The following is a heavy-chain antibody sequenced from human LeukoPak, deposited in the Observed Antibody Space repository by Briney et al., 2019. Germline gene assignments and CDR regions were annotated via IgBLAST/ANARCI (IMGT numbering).Heavy chain of an antibody. J-gene: IGHJ4*02. Sequence: GGSLRLSCAASGFTFSNYAMTWVRQAPGKGLDWVSFITNDSDDAKYADSVRGRFTISRDNSKNTLFLQMNTLRVDDTAVYYCVKGVGPRAPNGRVFEYWGQGALVTVSS. V-gene: IGHV3-23*01. D-gene: IGHD1-26*01. CDR1: GFTFSNYA. CDR3: VKGVGPRAPNGRVFEY. CDR2: ITNDSDDA.